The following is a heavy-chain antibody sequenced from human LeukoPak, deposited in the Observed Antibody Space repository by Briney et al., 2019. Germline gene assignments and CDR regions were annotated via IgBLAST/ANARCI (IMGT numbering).Heavy chain of an antibody. J-gene: IGHJ4*02. CDR2: INHSGST. CDR1: GGSFSGYY. V-gene: IGHV4-34*01. CDR3: ARDNPRTTGYSSGSSFDF. Sequence: SETLSLTCAVYGGSFSGYYRSWIRQPPGKGLEWIGEINHSGSTNYNPSLKSRVTISVDTSKNQFSLKLSSVTAADTAVYFCARDNPRTTGYSSGSSFDFWGQGILVTVSS. D-gene: IGHD6-19*01.